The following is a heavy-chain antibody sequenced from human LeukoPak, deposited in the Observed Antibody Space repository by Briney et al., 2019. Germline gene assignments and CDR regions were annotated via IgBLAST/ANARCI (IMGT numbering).Heavy chain of an antibody. CDR2: MNPNSGNT. J-gene: IGHJ6*03. CDR3: ARAYCTSTTCSLYYYMDV. V-gene: IGHV1-8*01. D-gene: IGHD2-2*01. Sequence: GASVKVSCKASGYTFTSYDINWVRQATGQGLEWMGWMNPNSGNTGYAQKFQGRLTMTRNTSISTAYMELSSLRSEDTAVYYCARAYCTSTTCSLYYYMDVWGKGTTVTVSS. CDR1: GYTFTSYD.